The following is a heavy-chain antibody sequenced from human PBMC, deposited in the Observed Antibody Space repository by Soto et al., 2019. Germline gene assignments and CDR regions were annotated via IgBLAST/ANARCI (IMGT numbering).Heavy chain of an antibody. J-gene: IGHJ6*02. CDR3: AQGMRYYYGMDV. CDR2: IYWDDDK. V-gene: IGHV2-5*02. CDR1: GFSLSTSGVG. Sequence: QITLKESGPTLVKPTQTLTLTCTFSGFSLSTSGVGVGWIRQPPGKALEWLALIYWDDDKRYSPSLKSRLTSTKDTSKNQVVLTMTNIDPVDTATYYCAQGMRYYYGMDVWGQGTTVTVSS.